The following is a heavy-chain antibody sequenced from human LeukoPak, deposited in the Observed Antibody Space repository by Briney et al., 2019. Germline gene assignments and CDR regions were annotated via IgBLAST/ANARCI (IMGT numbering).Heavy chain of an antibody. CDR3: ARGSGSGSYTYFDY. CDR2: ISSNGGST. Sequence: QPGGSLRLSCAASGFTFSSYAMHWVRQAPGKGLEYVSAISSNGGSTYYANSVKGRFTISRDNSKNTLYLQMGSLRAEDMAVYYCARGSGSGSYTYFDYWGQGTLVTVSS. V-gene: IGHV3-64*01. D-gene: IGHD3-10*01. J-gene: IGHJ4*02. CDR1: GFTFSSYA.